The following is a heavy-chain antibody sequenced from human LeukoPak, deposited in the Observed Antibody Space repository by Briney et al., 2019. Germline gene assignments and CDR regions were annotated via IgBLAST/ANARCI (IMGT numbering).Heavy chain of an antibody. CDR2: IYYSGST. CDR3: ARDSSSGWDQYYFDY. Sequence: SETLSLTCTVPGGSISSYYWSWIRQPPGKGLEWIGYIYYSGSTNYNPSLKSRVTISVDTSKNQFSLKLSSVTAADTAVYYCARDSSSGWDQYYFDYWGQGTLVTVSS. J-gene: IGHJ4*02. CDR1: GGSISSYY. V-gene: IGHV4-59*01. D-gene: IGHD6-19*01.